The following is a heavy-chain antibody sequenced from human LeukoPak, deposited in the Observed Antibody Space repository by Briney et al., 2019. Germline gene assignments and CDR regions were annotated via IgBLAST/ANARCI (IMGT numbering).Heavy chain of an antibody. CDR2: ISGSGGST. D-gene: IGHD6-19*01. CDR3: ARELYSSGPFFDY. J-gene: IGHJ4*02. Sequence: PGGSLRLSCAASGFTFSSYAMSWVRQAPGKGLEWVSVISGSGGSTYYADSVKGRFTISRDNAKNSLYLQMNSLRAEDTAVYYCARELYSSGPFFDYWGQGTLVTVSS. CDR1: GFTFSSYA. V-gene: IGHV3-23*01.